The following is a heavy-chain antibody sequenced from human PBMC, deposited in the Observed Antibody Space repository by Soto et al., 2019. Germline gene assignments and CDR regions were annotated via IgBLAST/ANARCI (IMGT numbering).Heavy chain of an antibody. CDR3: ASGSTWEDPTKLYMPLTP. V-gene: IGHV1-69*06. D-gene: IGHD3-10*01. CDR1: GGTFSSYA. Sequence: ASVKVSCKASGGTFSSYAISWVRQAPGHGLEWMGGIIPIFGTANYAQKFQGRVTITADKSTSTAYMGLSSLRSEDTAVYYCASGSTWEDPTKLYMPLTPWGQGTLVTVSS. CDR2: IIPIFGTA. J-gene: IGHJ5*02.